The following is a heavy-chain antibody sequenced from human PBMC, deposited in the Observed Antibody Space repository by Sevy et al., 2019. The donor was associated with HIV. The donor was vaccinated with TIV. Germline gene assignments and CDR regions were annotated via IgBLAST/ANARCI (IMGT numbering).Heavy chain of an antibody. CDR2: ISVSSSAK. D-gene: IGHD3-16*01. J-gene: IGHJ4*02. V-gene: IGHV3-11*01. CDR1: GFDFSDYY. Sequence: GGSLRLSCAASGFDFSDYYMNWIRQTPGKGLEWISYISVSSSAKYYTDSVKGRFAISRDNARKSLYLQMNSLRVEDTAVYFCVGRRSSPAYSWSYHFDYWGQGALVTVSS. CDR3: VGRRSSPAYSWSYHFDY.